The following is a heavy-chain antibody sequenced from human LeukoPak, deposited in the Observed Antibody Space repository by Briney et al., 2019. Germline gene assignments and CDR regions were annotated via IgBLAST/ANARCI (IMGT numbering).Heavy chain of an antibody. J-gene: IGHJ3*02. Sequence: GGSLRLSCAASGFTFRSYAISWVRQAPGKGLVWVSRINSDRSSTSYADSVKDRFTISRDNAKNTLYLQMNSLRAEDTAVYYCARSIRVTMVRGVIRGDAFDIWGQGTMVTVSS. V-gene: IGHV3-74*01. CDR1: GFTFRSYA. CDR3: ARSIRVTMVRGVIRGDAFDI. D-gene: IGHD3-10*01. CDR2: INSDRSST.